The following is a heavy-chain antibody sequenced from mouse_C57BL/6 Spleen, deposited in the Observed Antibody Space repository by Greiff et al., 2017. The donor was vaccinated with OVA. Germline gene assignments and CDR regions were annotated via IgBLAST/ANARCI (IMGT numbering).Heavy chain of an antibody. D-gene: IGHD2-1*01. CDR2: IYPSDSET. CDR1: GYTFTRYW. V-gene: IGHV1-61*01. Sequence: VQLQQPGAELVRPGSSVKLSCKASGYTFTRYWMDWVKQRPGQGLEWIGNIYPSDSETHYNQKFKDKATLTVDKSSSTAYMQLSSLTSEDSAVYYCARWGGNYFYAMDYWGQGTSVTVSS. J-gene: IGHJ4*01. CDR3: ARWGGNYFYAMDY.